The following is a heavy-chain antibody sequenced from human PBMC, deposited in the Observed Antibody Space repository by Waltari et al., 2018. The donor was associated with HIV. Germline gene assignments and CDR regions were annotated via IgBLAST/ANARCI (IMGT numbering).Heavy chain of an antibody. CDR2: INHSGST. J-gene: IGHJ4*02. CDR1: GGSFSGYY. D-gene: IGHD4-4*01. V-gene: IGHV4-34*01. CDR3: ARGTTTVTTESPFDY. Sequence: QVQLQQWGAGLLKPSETLSLTCAVYGGSFSGYYWSWIRQPPGKGLEWIGEINHSGSTNYNPSLKSRVTISVDTSKNQFSLKLSSVTAADTAVYYCARGTTTVTTESPFDYWGQGTLVTVSS.